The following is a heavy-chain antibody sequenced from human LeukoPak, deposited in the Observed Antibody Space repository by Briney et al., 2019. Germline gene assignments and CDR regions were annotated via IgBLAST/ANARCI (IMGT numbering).Heavy chain of an antibody. Sequence: GGSLRLSCAASGFTFSSYEMNWVRQAPGKGLEWVSYISSSGSTIYYADSVKGRFTISRDNAKNSLYLQMNSLRADDTAVYYCARELLTGLETPFDYWGQGTLVTVSS. CDR3: ARELLTGLETPFDY. D-gene: IGHD2-21*02. J-gene: IGHJ4*02. CDR2: ISSSGSTI. CDR1: GFTFSSYE. V-gene: IGHV3-48*03.